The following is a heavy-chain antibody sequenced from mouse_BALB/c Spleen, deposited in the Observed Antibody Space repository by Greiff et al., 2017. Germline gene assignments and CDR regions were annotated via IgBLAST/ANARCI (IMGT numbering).Heavy chain of an antibody. Sequence: QVQLKQSGPELVKPGASVRISCKASGYTFASYYIHWVKQRPGQGLEWIGWIYPGNVNTKYNEKFKGKATLTADKSSSTAYMQLSSLTSEDSAVYFCARSGTMITESYYYAMDYWGRGTTVTVSS. CDR2: IYPGNVNT. CDR3: ARSGTMITESYYYAMDY. V-gene: IGHV1S56*01. D-gene: IGHD2-4*01. J-gene: IGHJ4*01. CDR1: GYTFASYY.